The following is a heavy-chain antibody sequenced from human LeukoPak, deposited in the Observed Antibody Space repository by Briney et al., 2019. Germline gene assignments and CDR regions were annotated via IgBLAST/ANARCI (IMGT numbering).Heavy chain of an antibody. D-gene: IGHD6-13*01. CDR1: GYSISSGYY. CDR3: ARLREQQLDYYYYYMDV. Sequence: SETLSLTCTVSGYSISSGYYWGWIRQPPGKGLEWIGSIYHSGSTYYNPSLKSRVTISVDTSKNQFSLKLSSVTAADTAVYYCARLREQQLDYYYYYMDVWGKGTTVTISS. CDR2: IYHSGST. J-gene: IGHJ6*03. V-gene: IGHV4-38-2*02.